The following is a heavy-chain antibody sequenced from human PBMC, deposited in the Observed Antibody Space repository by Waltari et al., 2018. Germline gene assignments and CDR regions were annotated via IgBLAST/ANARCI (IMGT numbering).Heavy chain of an antibody. Sequence: QVQLVQSGAEVKKPGASVKVSCKASGYTFTESYIHWVRQAPGQGLEWMGWISPNSGDTKFAQRFQGRVTMTRDTSISTAYMELSRLTSDDTAVYYCARGSRYCTSTTCPSSAFDVWGQGTTVTVSS. D-gene: IGHD2-2*01. CDR3: ARGSRYCTSTTCPSSAFDV. CDR2: ISPNSGDT. V-gene: IGHV1-2*02. J-gene: IGHJ6*02. CDR1: GYTFTESY.